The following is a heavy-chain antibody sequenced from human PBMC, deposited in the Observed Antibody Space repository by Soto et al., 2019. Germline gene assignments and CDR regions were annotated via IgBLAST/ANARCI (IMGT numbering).Heavy chain of an antibody. CDR2: ISWNSATI. CDR1: GFTFDDYA. V-gene: IGHV3-9*01. Sequence: EVQLVESGGGLVQPGRSLRLSCAASGFTFDDYAMHWVRQAPGKGLEWVSGISWNSATIGYAESVKGRFTVSRDNVKNSLYLQMNSLSTEDKALYYCAKTLKEEGYYYYGLDAWGQGTTVTVSS. J-gene: IGHJ6*02. CDR3: AKTLKEEGYYYYGLDA.